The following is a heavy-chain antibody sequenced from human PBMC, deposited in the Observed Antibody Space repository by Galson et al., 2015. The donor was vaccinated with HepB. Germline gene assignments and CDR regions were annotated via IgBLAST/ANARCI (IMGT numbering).Heavy chain of an antibody. CDR1: GFTLGDYA. D-gene: IGHD3-22*01. CDR2: IRSKAYGGTT. CDR3: TRDLIFEDYYDSSGYYEH. V-gene: IGHV3-49*04. Sequence: SLRLSCAASGFTLGDYAMSWVRQAPGKGLEWVGFIRSKAYGGTTEYAASVKGRFTISRDDSKSIAYLQMNSLKTEDTAVYYCTRDLIFEDYYDSSGYYEHWGQGTLVTVSS. J-gene: IGHJ1*01.